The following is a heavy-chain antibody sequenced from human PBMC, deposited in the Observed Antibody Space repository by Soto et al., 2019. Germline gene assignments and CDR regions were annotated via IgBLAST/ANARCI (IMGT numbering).Heavy chain of an antibody. D-gene: IGHD3-22*01. CDR1: GFTFSSYA. J-gene: IGHJ4*02. Sequence: GGSLRLSCAASGFTFSSYAMSWVRQAPGKGLEWVSGISGSGGSTYYADSVKGRFTISRDNSKNTLYLQMNSLRAEDTAVYYCAKVPLYYDSSGYYRDYWGQGTLVTVSS. CDR2: ISGSGGST. CDR3: AKVPLYYDSSGYYRDY. V-gene: IGHV3-23*01.